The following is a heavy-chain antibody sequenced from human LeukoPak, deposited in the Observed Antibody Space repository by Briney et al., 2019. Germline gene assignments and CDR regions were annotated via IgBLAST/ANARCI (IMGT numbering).Heavy chain of an antibody. Sequence: ASVRVSCKASGYTFTSNYIHWVRQAPGQGVEWMGMIYPRDGSTSYAQKFQGRVTVTRDTSTSTVHIELSGLRSEDTAVYYCARDQEGFDYWGQGTLVTVSS. CDR3: ARDQEGFDY. V-gene: IGHV1-46*01. CDR1: GYTFTSNY. J-gene: IGHJ4*02. CDR2: IYPRDGST.